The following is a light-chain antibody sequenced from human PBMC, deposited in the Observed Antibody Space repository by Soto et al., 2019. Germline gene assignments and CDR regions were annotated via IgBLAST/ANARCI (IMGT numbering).Light chain of an antibody. Sequence: QSVLTQPPSVSGAPGQRVTISCTGSSSNIGAGYDVHWYQQLPGTAPKLLIYANSNRPSGVPDRFSGSKSGTSASLAITGLQAEDEADYDCQSYDSSLSGWVFGGGTKRTVL. V-gene: IGLV1-40*01. CDR3: QSYDSSLSGWV. CDR2: ANS. J-gene: IGLJ3*02. CDR1: SSNIGAGYD.